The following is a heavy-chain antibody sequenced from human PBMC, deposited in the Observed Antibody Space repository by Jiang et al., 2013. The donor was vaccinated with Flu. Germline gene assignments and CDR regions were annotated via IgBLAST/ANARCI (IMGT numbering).Heavy chain of an antibody. J-gene: IGHJ5*02. D-gene: IGHD4-11*01. V-gene: IGHV4-39*01. Sequence: LSLTCSVSGGSITNGDYYWGWIRQPPGKAPEWIGTVSYTGFAVYNPSLKSRATISVDTSRNQFSLRLTSVTASDTAVYYCARQPYSNYAWFDPWGQGALVTVSS. CDR1: GGSITNGDYY. CDR3: ARQPYSNYAWFDP. CDR2: VSYTGFA.